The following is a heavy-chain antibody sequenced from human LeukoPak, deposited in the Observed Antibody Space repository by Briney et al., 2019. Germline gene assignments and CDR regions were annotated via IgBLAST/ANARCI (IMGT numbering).Heavy chain of an antibody. D-gene: IGHD1-26*01. CDR2: ISSSSSYI. J-gene: IGHJ3*02. V-gene: IGHV3-21*04. CDR1: GFTFSSYS. Sequence: GGSLRLSCAASGFTFSSYSMNWVRQAPGKGLEWVSSISSSSSYIYYADSVKGRFTISRDNSKNTLYLQMNSLRAEDTAVYYCARAPRELAWAFDIWGQGTMVTVSS. CDR3: ARAPRELAWAFDI.